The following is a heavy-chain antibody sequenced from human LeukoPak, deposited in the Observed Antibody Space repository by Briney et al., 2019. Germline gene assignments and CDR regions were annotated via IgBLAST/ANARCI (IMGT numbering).Heavy chain of an antibody. J-gene: IGHJ3*01. CDR3: AREISMFVNAFDL. CDR2: IWYDGSNE. CDR1: GFSFSNSG. Sequence: GGSLRLSCEASGFSFSNSGMHWVSQAPGKGLEWVGVIWYDGSNEYYADAVKGRFTISRDNSKNTVHLQMNSLRVEDTSVYFCAREISMFVNAFDLWGQGTLVTVTS. D-gene: IGHD3-10*02. V-gene: IGHV3-33*01.